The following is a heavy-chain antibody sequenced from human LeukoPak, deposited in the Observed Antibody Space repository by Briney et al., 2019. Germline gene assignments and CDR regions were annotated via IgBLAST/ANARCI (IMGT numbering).Heavy chain of an antibody. CDR3: ARDATTVTPYWYFDL. J-gene: IGHJ2*01. Sequence: SGTLSLTCAVSGDSISSSNWWSWVRQPPGKGLEWIGEIYHSGSTNYNPSLKSRVTISVDKSKNQFSLKLSSVTAADTAVYYCARDATTVTPYWYFDLWGRGTLVTVSS. D-gene: IGHD4-17*01. CDR1: GDSISSSNW. CDR2: IYHSGST. V-gene: IGHV4-4*02.